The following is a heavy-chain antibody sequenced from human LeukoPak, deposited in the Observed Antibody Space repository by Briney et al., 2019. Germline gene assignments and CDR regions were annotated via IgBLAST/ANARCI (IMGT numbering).Heavy chain of an antibody. CDR1: GFTFSSYN. D-gene: IGHD5-12*01. V-gene: IGHV3-23*01. CDR2: ISGSGGST. J-gene: IGHJ4*02. CDR3: AKDPILSGYDF. Sequence: GGSLRLSCAASGFTFSSYNMNWVRQAPGKGLEWVSAISGSGGSTYYADSVKGRFTISRDNSKNTLYLQMNSLRAEDTAVYYCAKDPILSGYDFWGQGTLVTVSS.